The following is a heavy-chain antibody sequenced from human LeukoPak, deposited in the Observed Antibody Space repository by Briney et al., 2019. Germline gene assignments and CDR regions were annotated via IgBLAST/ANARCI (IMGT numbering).Heavy chain of an antibody. CDR1: GDSITYFY. Sequence: SETLSLTCSVSGDSITYFYRSWIRQAAGKGLEWIGRVSSSGSTDYNASLKSRVTMSVDTSKNQFSLKLSSVTAADTAVYFCARDDLQLVRRLGGTTEYYYYYYMDVWGKGTTVTVSS. CDR2: VSSSGST. CDR3: ARDDLQLVRRLGGTTEYYYYYYMDV. J-gene: IGHJ6*03. V-gene: IGHV4-4*07. D-gene: IGHD6-13*01.